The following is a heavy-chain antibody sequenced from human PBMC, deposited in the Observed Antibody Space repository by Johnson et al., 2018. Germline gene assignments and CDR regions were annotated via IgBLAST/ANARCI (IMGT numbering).Heavy chain of an antibody. J-gene: IGHJ3*01. Sequence: LGQCGGVVVEPGGSLRLWCVTSGFEFEDYTLHWVRHAPGTGLEWVSLLTWDGRPPYYADSVKGRFPTSKDNYNNSLYLQMNSLRTEDTAFYYCARDVFYGGLAYAIDAWGQGTLVTVSS. CDR1: GFEFEDYT. D-gene: IGHD4/OR15-4a*01. V-gene: IGHV3-43*01. CDR3: ARDVFYGGLAYAIDA. CDR2: LTWDGRPP.